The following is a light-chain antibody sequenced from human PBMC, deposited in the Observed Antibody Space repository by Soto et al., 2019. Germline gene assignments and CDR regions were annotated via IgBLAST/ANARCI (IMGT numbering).Light chain of an antibody. CDR3: NSYVGSNNYV. CDR2: EVT. V-gene: IGLV2-8*01. J-gene: IGLJ1*01. Sequence: QSALTQPPSASGSPGQSVTISCIGTASDIGRYNYVSWYQHHPGKAPTLIIYEVTKRPSGVPDRFSGSKSGNTASLTVSGLQADDEADYYCNSYVGSNNYVFGTGTKVTV. CDR1: ASDIGRYNY.